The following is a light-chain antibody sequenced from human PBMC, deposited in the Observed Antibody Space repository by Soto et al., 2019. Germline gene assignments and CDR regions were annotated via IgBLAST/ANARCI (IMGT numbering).Light chain of an antibody. CDR2: AAS. J-gene: IGKJ5*01. Sequence: IQLTQSPSSLCASVGDRVTITCRASQDIAIYLAWYQQKPGEAPKLLIYAASTLYGGVPSRFSGSGSGTEFTLTISRLQPDDFATYFCHSRAFGQGTRLEIK. V-gene: IGKV1-9*01. CDR1: QDIAIY. CDR3: HSRA.